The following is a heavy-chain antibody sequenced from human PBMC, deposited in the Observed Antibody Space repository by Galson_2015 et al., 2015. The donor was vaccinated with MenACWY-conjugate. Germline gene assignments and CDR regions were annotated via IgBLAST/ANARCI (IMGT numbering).Heavy chain of an antibody. CDR1: GFIFSNYG. D-gene: IGHD3-9*01. CDR2: ISDSAGRT. Sequence: SLRLSCAASGFIFSNYGMSWVRQAPGKGLEWVSSISDSAGRTYYADSVRGRSTISRDNSKRTRHLQLKSRGVEDTAVYYCAREETYYDILTGSSARPAYFQDWGQGTLVTVSS. V-gene: IGHV3-23*01. CDR3: AREETYYDILTGSSARPAYFQD. J-gene: IGHJ1*01.